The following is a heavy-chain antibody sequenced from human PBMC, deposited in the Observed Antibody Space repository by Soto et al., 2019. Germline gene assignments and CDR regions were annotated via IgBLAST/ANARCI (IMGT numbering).Heavy chain of an antibody. Sequence: QVQLQESGPGLVKPSETLSLTCTVSGGSISSYYWSWIRQPPGKGLEWIGYIYYSGSTNYNPSLKSRVTISVDTSKNPFSLELSSVTAADSAVYYCARMDWLVPAAMYVWFDPWGQELLLTVSS. CDR2: IYYSGST. D-gene: IGHD2-2*01. CDR3: ARMDWLVPAAMYVWFDP. J-gene: IGHJ5*02. V-gene: IGHV4-59*01. CDR1: GGSISSYY.